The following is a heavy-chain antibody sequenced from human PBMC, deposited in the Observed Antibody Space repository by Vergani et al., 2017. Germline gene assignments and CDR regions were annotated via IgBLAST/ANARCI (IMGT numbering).Heavy chain of an antibody. CDR2: IIPILGIA. CDR3: ARDQNIADYAFDI. V-gene: IGHV1-69*08. J-gene: IGHJ3*02. Sequence: QVQLVQSGAEVKKPGSSVKVSCKASGGTFSSYTISWVRQAPGQGLEWMGRIIPILGIANYAQKFQGRVTITADKSTSTAYMELISLRSEDTAVYYYARDQNIADYAFDIWGQGTMVTVSS. CDR1: GGTFSSYT. D-gene: IGHD2/OR15-2a*01.